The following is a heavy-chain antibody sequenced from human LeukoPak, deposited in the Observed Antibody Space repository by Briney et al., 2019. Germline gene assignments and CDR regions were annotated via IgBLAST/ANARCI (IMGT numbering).Heavy chain of an antibody. Sequence: SETLSLTCTVSGGSISSYYWSWIRQPAGKGLEWIGRIYTSGSTNYNPSLKSRVTMSVDTSKNQFSLKLSSVTAADTAVYCCARSGVLIAVAGTKDWFDPWGQGTLVTVSS. CDR1: GGSISSYY. J-gene: IGHJ5*02. V-gene: IGHV4-4*07. D-gene: IGHD6-19*01. CDR2: IYTSGST. CDR3: ARSGVLIAVAGTKDWFDP.